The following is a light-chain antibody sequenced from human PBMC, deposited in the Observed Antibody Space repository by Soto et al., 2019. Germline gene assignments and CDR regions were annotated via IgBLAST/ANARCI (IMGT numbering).Light chain of an antibody. Sequence: QSVLTQPASVSGSPGQSITISCPGTSSDVGSYNLVSWYQQHPGKAPKLMIYEVSKRPSGVSNRFSGSKSGNTASLTISGLQAEDEADYYCCSYAGSHYVFGTGTKVTVL. CDR3: CSYAGSHYV. J-gene: IGLJ1*01. V-gene: IGLV2-23*02. CDR1: SSDVGSYNL. CDR2: EVS.